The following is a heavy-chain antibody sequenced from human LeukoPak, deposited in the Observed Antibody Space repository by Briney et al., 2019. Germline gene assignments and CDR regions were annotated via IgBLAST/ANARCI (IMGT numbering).Heavy chain of an antibody. CDR1: GFTFSSYG. Sequence: PGGSLRLSCAASGFTFSSYGMHWVRQAPGKGLEWVAVIWYDGSNKYYADSMKGRFTISRDNSKNTLYLQMNSLRAEDTAVYYCARGDPRRFGGVIGDLDYWGQGTLVTVSS. D-gene: IGHD3-16*02. CDR2: IWYDGSNK. J-gene: IGHJ4*02. CDR3: ARGDPRRFGGVIGDLDY. V-gene: IGHV3-33*01.